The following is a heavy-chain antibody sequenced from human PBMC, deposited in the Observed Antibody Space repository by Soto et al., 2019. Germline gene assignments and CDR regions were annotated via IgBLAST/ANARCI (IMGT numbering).Heavy chain of an antibody. V-gene: IGHV3-23*01. CDR2: ISGSGDSA. J-gene: IGHJ4*02. CDR3: AIRNLNSGSPFAYLEY. CDR1: GFPFSHYA. Sequence: GGSLRLSCTASGFPFSHYAMNWVRQGPGTRLEWVADISGSGDSARYADSVRGRFTISRDNSRDTLYLQMNSLTAEDTALYYCAIRNLNSGSPFAYLEYWGQGTLVTVSS. D-gene: IGHD3-10*01.